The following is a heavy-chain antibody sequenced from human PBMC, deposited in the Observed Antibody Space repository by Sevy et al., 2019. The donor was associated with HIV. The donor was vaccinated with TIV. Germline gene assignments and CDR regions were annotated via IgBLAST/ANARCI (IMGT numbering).Heavy chain of an antibody. Sequence: LSLTCAASGFTFSKYSMSWVRQPPGKGLEWVSTLSFGCGEINYADSVKGRFTISRDNSKSSVYLQMNNLRPEDTAVYYCAREGCTKPHDYWGQGTLATVSS. CDR1: GFTFSKYS. V-gene: IGHV3-23*01. D-gene: IGHD2-8*01. J-gene: IGHJ4*02. CDR2: LSFGCGEI. CDR3: AREGCTKPHDY.